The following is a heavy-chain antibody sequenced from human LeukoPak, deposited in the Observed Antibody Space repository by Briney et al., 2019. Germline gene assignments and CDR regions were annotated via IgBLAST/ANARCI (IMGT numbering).Heavy chain of an antibody. J-gene: IGHJ3*02. Sequence: GGSLRLSCAASGFSFITYSMNWVRQAPGKGLEWVSYISSGSTTIYYADSVKGRFTISRDNAKNSLYLQMNSLRAEDTAVYYCARDGAYSGSYRAAFDIWGQGTMVTVSS. D-gene: IGHD1-26*01. CDR3: ARDGAYSGSYRAAFDI. CDR2: ISSGSTTI. V-gene: IGHV3-48*04. CDR1: GFSFITYS.